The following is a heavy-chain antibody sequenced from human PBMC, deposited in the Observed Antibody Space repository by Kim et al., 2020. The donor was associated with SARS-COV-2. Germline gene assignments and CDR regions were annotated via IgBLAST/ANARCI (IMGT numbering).Heavy chain of an antibody. J-gene: IGHJ3*02. Sequence: GGSLRLSCAASGFTFGSYGMHWVRQAPGKGLELVAVISYDGSKKYFADSVKGRFTISRDNSKNTLYLQMNSLRAEDTAVYYCVKELDRVSGSSGALDIWGQGTMVTVSS. CDR2: ISYDGSKK. CDR1: GFTFGSYG. D-gene: IGHD1-26*01. V-gene: IGHV3-30*18. CDR3: VKELDRVSGSSGALDI.